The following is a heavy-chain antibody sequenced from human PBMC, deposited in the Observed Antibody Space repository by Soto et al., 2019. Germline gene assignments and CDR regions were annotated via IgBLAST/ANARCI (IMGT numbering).Heavy chain of an antibody. CDR2: IKQNGSAK. CDR3: ATSRAGAYLY. V-gene: IGHV3-7*05. Sequence: GGSLRLSCATSGLAFSNYWMSWVRQVPGKGLEWVANIKQNGSAKYYVDAVKGRFTISRNNANGSLYLQMSSLRAEDTAIYYCATSRAGAYLYWGLGSLVTVSS. CDR1: GLAFSNYW. D-gene: IGHD3-10*01. J-gene: IGHJ4*02.